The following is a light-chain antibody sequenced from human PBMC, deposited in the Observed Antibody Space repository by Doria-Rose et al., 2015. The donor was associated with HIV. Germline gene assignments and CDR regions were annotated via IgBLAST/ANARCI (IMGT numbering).Light chain of an antibody. CDR2: WAS. Sequence: DIRVTQSPESLGMSLGERATLNCKSNQNLLYTSKNYLAWYQRKPGQPPKLLIYWASTRQSGVPARFSGSGSGTDFTLTISSLEAEDVAVYYCQQYYDTPSFGPGTTVDIK. CDR3: QQYYDTPS. V-gene: IGKV4-1*01. J-gene: IGKJ3*01. CDR1: QNLLYTSKNY.